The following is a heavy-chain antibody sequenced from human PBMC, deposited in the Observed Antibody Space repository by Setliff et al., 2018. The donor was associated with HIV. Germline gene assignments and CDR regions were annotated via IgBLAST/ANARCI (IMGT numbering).Heavy chain of an antibody. V-gene: IGHV4-4*08. J-gene: IGHJ5*02. CDR1: GGSFSGYY. CDR3: AGDSGYPSNWFDP. Sequence: SETLSLTCSVSGGSFSGYYWSWIRQPPGKGLEWIGYIYVYNSERTNYNPSLTSRVTISVDTSTNQFSLKLTSVTAADTAMYFCAGDSGYPSNWFDPWGQGILVTVSS. CDR2: IYVYNSERT. D-gene: IGHD3-22*01.